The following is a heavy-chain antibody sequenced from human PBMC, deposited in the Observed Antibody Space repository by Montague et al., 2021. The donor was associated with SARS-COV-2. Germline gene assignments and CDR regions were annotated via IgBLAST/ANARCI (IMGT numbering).Heavy chain of an antibody. Sequence: SETLSLTCSVSGTSITSYYWNWIRQPPGKGLEWIGYISDGGSTNYSPSLKSRVTMSVDTSKNQMSLKLTSVTAADTAVYYCARGCLSYFGAGSHCYGMDVWGQGTTATVSS. J-gene: IGHJ6*02. CDR3: ARGCLSYFGAGSHCYGMDV. CDR1: GTSITSYY. D-gene: IGHD3-10*01. V-gene: IGHV4-59*01. CDR2: ISDGGST.